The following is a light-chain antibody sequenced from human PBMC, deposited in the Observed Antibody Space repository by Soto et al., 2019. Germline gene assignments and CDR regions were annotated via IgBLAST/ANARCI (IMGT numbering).Light chain of an antibody. V-gene: IGKV3-15*01. J-gene: IGKJ1*01. Sequence: EIVMTQSPVTLSVSPGERATLFCRASQSVSSRLAWYQRKPGQAPRLLIYGASTRATGVPARFSGSGSGTEFTLTISSLQSEDYADYYCQQLNDWPRTFGQGTKVEIK. CDR1: QSVSSR. CDR2: GAS. CDR3: QQLNDWPRT.